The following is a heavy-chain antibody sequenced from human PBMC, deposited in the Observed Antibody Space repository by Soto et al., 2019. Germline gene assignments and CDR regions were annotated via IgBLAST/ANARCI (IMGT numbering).Heavy chain of an antibody. J-gene: IGHJ6*02. V-gene: IGHV5-51*01. Sequence: PXESLKAAWQCSGNVCPTSGIVWVRQMPGKGLEWMGIIYPGDSDTRYSPSFQGQVTISADKSISTAYLQWSSLKASDTAIYYCARQSGMDVWGQGTTVTVSS. CDR3: ARQSGMDV. CDR2: IYPGDSDT. D-gene: IGHD5-12*01. CDR1: GNVCPTSG.